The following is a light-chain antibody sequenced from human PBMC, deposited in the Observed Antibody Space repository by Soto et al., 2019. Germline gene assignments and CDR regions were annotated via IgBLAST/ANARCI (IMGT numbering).Light chain of an antibody. CDR1: QSVSSN. V-gene: IGKV3D-15*01. CDR2: GAS. J-gene: IGKJ5*01. Sequence: EIVMTQSPATLSVSPGERATLSCRASQSVSSNLAWYQQKPGQAPRILIYGASTRATGIPARFSGSGSGTEFTLTISSLQSEDFAVYYCQQYKNWLITFGQGTRLEIK. CDR3: QQYKNWLIT.